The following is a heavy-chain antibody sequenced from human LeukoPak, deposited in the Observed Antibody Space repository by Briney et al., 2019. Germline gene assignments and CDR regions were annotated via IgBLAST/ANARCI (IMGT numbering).Heavy chain of an antibody. CDR3: ARDGITMIVVVLDAFDI. V-gene: IGHV1-18*01. D-gene: IGHD3-22*01. CDR1: GYTFTSYG. J-gene: IGHJ3*02. Sequence: ASVKVSCKASGYTFTSYGISWVRQAPGRGLEWMGWISAYNGNTNYAQKLQGRVTMTTDTSTSTAYMELRSLRSDDTALYYWARDGITMIVVVLDAFDIWGQGTMVTVSS. CDR2: ISAYNGNT.